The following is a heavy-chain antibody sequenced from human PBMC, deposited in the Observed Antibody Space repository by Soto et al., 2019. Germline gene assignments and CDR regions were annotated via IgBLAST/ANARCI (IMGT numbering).Heavy chain of an antibody. Sequence: SETLSLTCTVSGDYISSSNNYWSWIRQPPGEGLERIGFISYSGTTSYSPSLKSRLAISLDTSKNQFSLSLSSVTAADTAVYYCARGRGYSYGLDPWGQGTLVTVS. D-gene: IGHD5-18*01. CDR1: GDYISSSNNY. V-gene: IGHV4-30-4*01. CDR3: ARGRGYSYGLDP. J-gene: IGHJ5*02. CDR2: ISYSGTT.